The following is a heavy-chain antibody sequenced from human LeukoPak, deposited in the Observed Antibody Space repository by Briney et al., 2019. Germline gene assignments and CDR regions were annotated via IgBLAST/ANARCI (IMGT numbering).Heavy chain of an antibody. CDR2: ISSSSSYI. CDR3: ARDLVAQPGFDY. CDR1: GFTFSSYS. D-gene: IGHD7-27*01. Sequence: SGGSLRLSCAASGFTFSSYSMNWVRQAPGKGLEWVSSISSSSSYIYYADSVKGRFTISRDNAKNSLYLQMNSLRAEDTAVYYCARDLVAQPGFDYWGQGTLVTVSA. V-gene: IGHV3-21*01. J-gene: IGHJ4*02.